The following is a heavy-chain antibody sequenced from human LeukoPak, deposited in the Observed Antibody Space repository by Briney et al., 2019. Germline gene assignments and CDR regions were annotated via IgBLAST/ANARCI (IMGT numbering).Heavy chain of an antibody. CDR2: ISGSGGST. Sequence: PGGSLRLSCAASGFTFSSYAMSWVRQAPGKGLEWVSAISGSGGSTYYADSVKGRFTISRDNSKNTLYLQMNSLRAEDTAVYYCARDGVSPSGYGMDVWGQGTTVTVSS. CDR1: GFTFSSYA. V-gene: IGHV3-23*01. J-gene: IGHJ6*02. CDR3: ARDGVSPSGYGMDV. D-gene: IGHD6-6*01.